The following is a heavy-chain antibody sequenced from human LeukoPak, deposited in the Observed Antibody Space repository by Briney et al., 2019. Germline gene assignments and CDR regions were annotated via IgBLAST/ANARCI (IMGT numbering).Heavy chain of an antibody. CDR1: GFTFSIYA. Sequence: GGSLRLSCAASGFTFSIYAMSWVRQAPGKGLEWVSVISGSGGSTYYADSVKGRFTISRDNSKNTLYLQMNSLRAEDTAVYYCAKDSSSGWPLDAFDIWGQGTMVTVSS. V-gene: IGHV3-23*01. D-gene: IGHD6-19*01. CDR3: AKDSSSGWPLDAFDI. J-gene: IGHJ3*02. CDR2: ISGSGGST.